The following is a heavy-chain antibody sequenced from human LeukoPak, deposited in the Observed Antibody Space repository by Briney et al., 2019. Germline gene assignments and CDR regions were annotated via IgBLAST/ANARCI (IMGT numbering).Heavy chain of an antibody. Sequence: GGSLRLSCAASGFTFNIYDMSWVRQAPGRGPEWVSAISGSGGSTYYADSVKGRFTISRENAKNSLYLQMNSLRAGDTAVYYCARGANLDAFDIWGQGTMVTVSS. CDR3: ARGANLDAFDI. J-gene: IGHJ3*02. CDR1: GFTFNIYD. CDR2: ISGSGGST. V-gene: IGHV3-23*01. D-gene: IGHD4/OR15-4a*01.